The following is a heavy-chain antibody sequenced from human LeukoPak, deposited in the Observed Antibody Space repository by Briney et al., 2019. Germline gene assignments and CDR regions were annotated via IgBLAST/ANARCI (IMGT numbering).Heavy chain of an antibody. J-gene: IGHJ4*02. Sequence: ASVKVSCKASGYTFTGYYMHWVRQAPGQGLEWMGWINPNSGGTNYAQKFQGRVTMTRDTSISTAYMELSRLRSDDTAGYYCARGIGYRTPSDYWGQGTLVTVSS. CDR2: INPNSGGT. D-gene: IGHD5-24*01. CDR3: ARGIGYRTPSDY. V-gene: IGHV1-2*02. CDR1: GYTFTGYY.